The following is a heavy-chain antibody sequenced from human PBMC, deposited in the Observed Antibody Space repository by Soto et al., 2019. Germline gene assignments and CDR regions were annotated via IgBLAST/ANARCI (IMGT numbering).Heavy chain of an antibody. D-gene: IGHD3-22*01. Sequence: GGSLRLSCAASGFTFSSYAMHWVRQAPGKGLEWVAVISYDGSNKYYADSVKGRFTISRDNSKNTLYLQMNSLRAEDTAVYYCAREVDDSSGYTAFDIWGQGTMVTVSS. J-gene: IGHJ3*02. CDR2: ISYDGSNK. CDR3: AREVDDSSGYTAFDI. V-gene: IGHV3-30-3*01. CDR1: GFTFSSYA.